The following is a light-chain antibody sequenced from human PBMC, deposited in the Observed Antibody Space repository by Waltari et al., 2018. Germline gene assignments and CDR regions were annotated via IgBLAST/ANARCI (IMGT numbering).Light chain of an antibody. CDR2: EVL. CDR1: SRDLGDYNS. CDR3: ASYAGTNPYV. V-gene: IGLV2-14*03. J-gene: IGLJ1*01. Sequence: QSTLTQPASVSGSPGQSIPISCPGSSRDLGDYNSLSWFQQHPDKVPKLLIYEVLNRPSGVSARFSGSKSGTTAFLTISGLQTDDEASYYCASYAGTNPYVFGTGT.